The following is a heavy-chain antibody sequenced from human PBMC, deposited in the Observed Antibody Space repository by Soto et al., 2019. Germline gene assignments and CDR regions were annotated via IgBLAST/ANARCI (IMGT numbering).Heavy chain of an antibody. Sequence: GASVKVSCKASGYTFTSYGISWVRQAPGQGLEWMGWISAYNGNTNYAQKLQGRVTMTTDTSTSTAYMELRSLRSDDTAVYYCARDGPANYYDSSGPFDYCGQGTLVTVSS. V-gene: IGHV1-18*01. CDR2: ISAYNGNT. D-gene: IGHD3-22*01. CDR1: GYTFTSYG. J-gene: IGHJ4*02. CDR3: ARDGPANYYDSSGPFDY.